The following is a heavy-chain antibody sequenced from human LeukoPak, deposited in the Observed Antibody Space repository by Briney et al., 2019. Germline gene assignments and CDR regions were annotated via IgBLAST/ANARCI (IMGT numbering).Heavy chain of an antibody. J-gene: IGHJ4*02. D-gene: IGHD5-18*01. CDR1: GFTFSSYA. V-gene: IGHV3-23*01. CDR2: ISGSGGST. CDR3: ARDHGYSYGPLDY. Sequence: GGSLRLSCAASGFTFSSYAMSWVCQAPGKGLEWVSAISGSGGSTYYADSVKGRFTISRDNAKNSLYLQMNSLRAEDTAVYYCARDHGYSYGPLDYWGQGTLVTVSS.